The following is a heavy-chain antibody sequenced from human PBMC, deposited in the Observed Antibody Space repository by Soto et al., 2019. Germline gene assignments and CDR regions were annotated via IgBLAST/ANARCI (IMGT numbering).Heavy chain of an antibody. J-gene: IGHJ4*02. D-gene: IGHD5-12*01. V-gene: IGHV4-34*01. Sequence: SETLSLTCAVYGGSFSSYYWSWISQPPGKGLEWIGEINHSGSTNYNPSLKRRVTISGDTSKNQFSLKLSSVTAADTAVYYCARGLSIRDGYNPFDYWGQGTLVTVSS. CDR3: ARGLSIRDGYNPFDY. CDR1: GGSFSSYY. CDR2: INHSGST.